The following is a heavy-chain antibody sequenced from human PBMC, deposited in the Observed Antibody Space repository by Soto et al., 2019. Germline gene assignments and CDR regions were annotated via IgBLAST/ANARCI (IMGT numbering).Heavy chain of an antibody. CDR3: ARGGITMIVVAPALF. J-gene: IGHJ3*01. CDR2: ISSSGSTI. V-gene: IGHV3-48*03. D-gene: IGHD3-22*01. CDR1: GFTFSSYE. Sequence: GGSLRLSCAASGFTFSSYEMNWVRQAPGKGLEWVSYISSSGSTIYYADSVKGRFTISRDNAKNSLYLQMNSLRAEDTAVYYCARGGITMIVVAPALFWGQGTMVTVS.